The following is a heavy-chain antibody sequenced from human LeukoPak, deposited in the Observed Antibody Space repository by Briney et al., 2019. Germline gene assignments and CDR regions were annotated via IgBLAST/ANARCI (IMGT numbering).Heavy chain of an antibody. Sequence: TGGSLRLSCAASGFTFSSYAMHWVRQAPGKGLEWVAVISYDGSNKYYADSVKGRFTISRDNSKNTLYLQMNSLGAEDTAVYYCARDLMYSSSPFDPWGQGTLVTVSS. CDR2: ISYDGSNK. V-gene: IGHV3-30-3*01. CDR3: ARDLMYSSSPFDP. J-gene: IGHJ5*02. CDR1: GFTFSSYA. D-gene: IGHD6-13*01.